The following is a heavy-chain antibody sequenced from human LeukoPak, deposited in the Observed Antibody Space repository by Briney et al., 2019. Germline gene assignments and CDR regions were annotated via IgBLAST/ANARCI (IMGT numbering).Heavy chain of an antibody. CDR3: ARGVTDSSSSVPFTPPDY. Sequence: TGGSLRLSCAASGFTFSSYAMHWVRQAPGKGLEYVSAISSNGGSTYYANSAKGRFTISRDNSKNTLYLQMGSLRAEDMAVYYCARGVTDSSSSVPFTPPDYWGQGTLVTVSS. CDR2: ISSNGGST. J-gene: IGHJ4*02. D-gene: IGHD6-6*01. V-gene: IGHV3-64*01. CDR1: GFTFSSYA.